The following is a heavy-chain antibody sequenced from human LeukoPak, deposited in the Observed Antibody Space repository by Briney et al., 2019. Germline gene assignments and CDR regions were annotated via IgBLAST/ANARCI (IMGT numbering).Heavy chain of an antibody. D-gene: IGHD3-22*01. Sequence: GGSLRLSCAASGFTFSSYWMHWVRQAPGKGLVWVSRIISDGSSTSYADSVKGRFTISRDNAKNTLYLQMNSLRAEDTAVYYCARDLYDSGGYSSPIDYWGQGTLVTVSS. CDR3: ARDLYDSGGYSSPIDY. J-gene: IGHJ4*02. V-gene: IGHV3-74*01. CDR1: GFTFSSYW. CDR2: IISDGSST.